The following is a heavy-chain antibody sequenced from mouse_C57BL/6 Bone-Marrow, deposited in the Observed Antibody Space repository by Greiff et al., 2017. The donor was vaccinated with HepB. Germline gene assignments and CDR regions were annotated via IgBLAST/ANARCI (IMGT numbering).Heavy chain of an antibody. V-gene: IGHV1-64*01. Sequence: QVQLQQSGAELVKPGASVKLSCKASGYTFTSYWMHWVKQRPGQGLEWIGMIHPNSGSTNYNEKFKSKATLTVDKSSSTAYMQLSSLTSEDSAVYYCARSRLLRGAWFAYWGQGTLVTVSA. CDR3: ARSRLLRGAWFAY. D-gene: IGHD1-1*01. CDR1: GYTFTSYW. CDR2: IHPNSGST. J-gene: IGHJ3*01.